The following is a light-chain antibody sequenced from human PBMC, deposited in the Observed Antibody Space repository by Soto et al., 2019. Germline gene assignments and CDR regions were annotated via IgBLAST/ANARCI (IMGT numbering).Light chain of an antibody. V-gene: IGKV1-39*01. CDR1: QIISTY. CDR3: QQSYTSPPWT. CDR2: RAS. Sequence: DIQMTQSPSSLSASVGDRVTISCRASQIISTYLNWCQQKPGTAPRLLISRASSVKSGVPPRFSGSGSGRDFTLTISSLRPEDIATYFCQQSYTSPPWTFGQGTKVEVK. J-gene: IGKJ1*01.